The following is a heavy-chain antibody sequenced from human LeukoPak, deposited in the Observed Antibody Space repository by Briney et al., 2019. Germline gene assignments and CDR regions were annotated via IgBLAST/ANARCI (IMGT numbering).Heavy chain of an antibody. CDR3: ARGPHYYDSSGYNS. V-gene: IGHV3-21*01. J-gene: IGHJ4*02. D-gene: IGHD3-22*01. CDR2: ISSSSSYI. Sequence: GGSLRLSCAASGFTLSSYSMNWVRQAPGKGLEWVSSISSSSSYIYYADSVKGRFTISRDNAKNSLYLQMNSLRAEDTAVYYCARGPHYYDSSGYNSWGQGTLVTVSS. CDR1: GFTLSSYS.